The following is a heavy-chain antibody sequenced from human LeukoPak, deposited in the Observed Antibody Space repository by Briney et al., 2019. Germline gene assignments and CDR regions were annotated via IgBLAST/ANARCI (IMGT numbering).Heavy chain of an antibody. V-gene: IGHV1-18*01. CDR1: GYTFTSYG. CDR3: ARDHCSGGSCCHYYYGMDV. J-gene: IGHJ6*01. CDR2: ISAYNGNT. Sequence: SVKVSCKASGYTFTSYGISWVRQAPGQGLEWMGWISAYNGNTNYAQKLQGRVTMTTDTSTSTAYMELRSLRSDDTAVYYCARDHCSGGSCCHYYYGMDVWGQGTTVTVSS. D-gene: IGHD2-15*01.